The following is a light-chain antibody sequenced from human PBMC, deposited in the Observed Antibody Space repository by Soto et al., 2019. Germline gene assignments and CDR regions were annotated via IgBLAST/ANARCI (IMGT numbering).Light chain of an antibody. Sequence: DIQMTQSPSSLSASVGDSVTITCRASQKINNFLNWYQQKPGKAPKLLIFLASTLESGVPSRFGGSGSGTDFTLSISSLQPEDSAIYYCQQSFGNPRTFGGGTKVEIQ. CDR3: QQSFGNPRT. V-gene: IGKV1-39*01. CDR1: QKINNF. CDR2: LAS. J-gene: IGKJ4*01.